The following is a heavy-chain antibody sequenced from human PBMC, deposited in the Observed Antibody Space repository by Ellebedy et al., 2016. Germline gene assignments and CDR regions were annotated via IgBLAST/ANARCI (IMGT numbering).Heavy chain of an antibody. V-gene: IGHV3-23*01. CDR3: ANVGGSGIYYNGY. D-gene: IGHD3-10*01. CDR1: GFTVISSY. J-gene: IGHJ4*02. CDR2: ITGDTGTT. Sequence: GESLKISCVVSGFTVISSYVSWVRQAAGEGLEWVSAITGDTGTTYYADSVKGRFTISRDNSKNMLYLQMSSLKVEDTAVYYCANVGGSGIYYNGYWGLGTLVTVSS.